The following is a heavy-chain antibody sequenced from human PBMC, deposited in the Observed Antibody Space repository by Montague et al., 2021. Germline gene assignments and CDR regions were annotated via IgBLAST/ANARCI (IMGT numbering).Heavy chain of an antibody. CDR1: GDSITGWY. V-gene: IGHV4-59*01. CDR3: ARQGFYESGGFFI. J-gene: IGHJ4*02. D-gene: IGHD3-22*01. CDR2: VFYSGAT. Sequence: SETLSLTCSVSGDSITGWYWSWIRQPPGKGLEWIGSVFYSGATNYNPSLKSRVTMPADTSKNQVSLKVNSVTAADTAVYYCARQGFYESGGFFIWGRGTLVTVSS.